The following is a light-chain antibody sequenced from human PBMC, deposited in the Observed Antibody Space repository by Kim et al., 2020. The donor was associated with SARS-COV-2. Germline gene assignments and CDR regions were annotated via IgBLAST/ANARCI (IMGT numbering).Light chain of an antibody. CDR2: GAS. CDR1: QSVSSTY. V-gene: IGKV3-20*01. Sequence: EIVLTQSPGTLSLSPGERATLSCRASQSVSSTYLAWYQQKPGQAPSLLIFGASSRATGIPDRFSGSGSGTDFTLTISRLELEDFAVYYCQQFGGSTWTFGQGTKVDIK. CDR3: QQFGGSTWT. J-gene: IGKJ1*01.